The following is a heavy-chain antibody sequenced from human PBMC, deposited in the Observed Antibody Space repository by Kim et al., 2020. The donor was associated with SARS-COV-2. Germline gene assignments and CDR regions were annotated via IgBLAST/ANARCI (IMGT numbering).Heavy chain of an antibody. D-gene: IGHD2-2*01. CDR1: GYTFTGYY. CDR3: PWYCSSTSCQFDP. V-gene: IGHV1-2*06. J-gene: IGHJ5*02. Sequence: ASVKVSCMASGYTFTGYYIHWVRQAPGQGLEWMGRINPNSGGTIYAQKFQGRVTMARDTSISTAYMELRTLRSEDTAVYYCPWYCSSTSCQFDPGWQGTL. CDR2: INPNSGGT.